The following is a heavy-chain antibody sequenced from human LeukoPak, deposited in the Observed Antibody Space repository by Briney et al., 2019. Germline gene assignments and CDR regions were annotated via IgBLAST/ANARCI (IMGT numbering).Heavy chain of an antibody. J-gene: IGHJ4*02. D-gene: IGHD3-10*01. CDR1: VFTFSSYA. Sequence: PGGSLRLSCAASVFTFSSYAMSLVRQAPGKGLEWVSTDHDGSTYYADSVKGRFTISRDNFRNTLYLQMNSLRAEDTAVYYCARLHRGVRELYWGPGTLVTVSS. CDR2: DHDGST. V-gene: IGHV3-23*01. CDR3: ARLHRGVRELY.